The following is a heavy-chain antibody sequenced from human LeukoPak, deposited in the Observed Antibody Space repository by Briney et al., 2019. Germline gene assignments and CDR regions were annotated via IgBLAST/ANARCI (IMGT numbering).Heavy chain of an antibody. J-gene: IGHJ4*02. Sequence: GGSLRLSCAASGFTFSDYYMSWIRQAPGKGLEWVSYISSSGSTIYYADSVKGRFTISRDNAKNSLYLQMNSLRAEDTAVYYCARASGLRFLEWLLLGYWGQGTLVTVSS. CDR1: GFTFSDYY. CDR3: ARASGLRFLEWLLLGY. D-gene: IGHD3-3*01. V-gene: IGHV3-11*04. CDR2: ISSSGSTI.